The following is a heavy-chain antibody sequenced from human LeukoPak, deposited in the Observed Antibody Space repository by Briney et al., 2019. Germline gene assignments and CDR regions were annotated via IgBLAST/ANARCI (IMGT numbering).Heavy chain of an antibody. Sequence: GGSLRLSCAASGFTFSSYAMSWVRQAPGKGLEWVSAISGSGGSTYYADSVKGRFTISRDNSKNTLYLQMNSLRAEDTAIYYCAKAQLRYFDWLLDYWGQGTLVTVSS. D-gene: IGHD3-9*01. V-gene: IGHV3-23*01. J-gene: IGHJ4*02. CDR2: ISGSGGST. CDR1: GFTFSSYA. CDR3: AKAQLRYFDWLLDY.